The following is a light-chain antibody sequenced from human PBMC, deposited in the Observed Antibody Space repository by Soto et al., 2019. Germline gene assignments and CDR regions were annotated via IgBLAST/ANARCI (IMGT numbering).Light chain of an antibody. CDR3: QQRSKWPLT. CDR1: QRVTANY. V-gene: IGKV3-11*01. J-gene: IGKJ3*01. CDR2: DAS. Sequence: EIVLTQSPVTLSFSPGERATLSCRASQRVTANYLAWYQQRPGQAPRHLIYDASKRASGVPARFSGSGSGTDFTLTISSLEPEDFAVYYCQQRSKWPLTFGPGTKVDIK.